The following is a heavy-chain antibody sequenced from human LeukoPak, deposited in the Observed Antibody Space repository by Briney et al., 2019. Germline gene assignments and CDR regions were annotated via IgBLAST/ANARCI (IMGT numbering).Heavy chain of an antibody. V-gene: IGHV1-2*02. D-gene: IGHD3-3*01. CDR2: INPNSGGT. CDR1: GRTFTGHY. CDR3: ARSYDFWSGPPFDP. J-gene: IGHJ5*02. Sequence: GASVKVSCKASGRTFTGHYMHWVRQAPGQGLEWMGWINPNSGGTKYAQKFQGRVTLTRDTSISTAYMELSRLRCDDTAVYYCARSYDFWSGPPFDPWGQGTLVTVSS.